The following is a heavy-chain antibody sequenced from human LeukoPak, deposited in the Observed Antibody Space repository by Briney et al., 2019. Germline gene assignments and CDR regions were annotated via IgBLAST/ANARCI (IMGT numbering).Heavy chain of an antibody. Sequence: PGGSLILSCAGSGFTFSNYGMHWVRQAPGKGLEWVAVIWYDGSKKYYGDSVKGRFTISRDDSKNTLYLQMNSLRAEDTAVYYCARDVGNFGSGSAYFDSWGQGTLVTVSS. D-gene: IGHD3-10*01. CDR2: IWYDGSKK. CDR1: GFTFSNYG. CDR3: ARDVGNFGSGSAYFDS. V-gene: IGHV3-33*01. J-gene: IGHJ4*02.